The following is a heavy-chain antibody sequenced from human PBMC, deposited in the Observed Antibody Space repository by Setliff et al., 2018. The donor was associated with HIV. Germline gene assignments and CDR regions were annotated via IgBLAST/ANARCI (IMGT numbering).Heavy chain of an antibody. CDR1: GFSLGNAW. V-gene: IGHV3-15*01. Sequence: PGGSLRLSCAVSGFSLGNAWMSWVRQAPGKGLEWAGRIKSKSDGGTTDSAAPVKGRITISRDDSKNTVYLQMNSLKTEDTAVYYCATSIAVPVYAFDMWGHGTMVTVSS. D-gene: IGHD6-19*01. J-gene: IGHJ3*02. CDR3: ATSIAVPVYAFDM. CDR2: IKSKSDGGTT.